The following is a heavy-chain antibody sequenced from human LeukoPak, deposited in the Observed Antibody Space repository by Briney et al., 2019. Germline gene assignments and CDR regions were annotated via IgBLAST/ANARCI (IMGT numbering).Heavy chain of an antibody. CDR3: GGIAVAGTGKFDY. Sequence: GGSLRLSCAASGFTFSSYAMSWVRQAPGKGLEWVSAISGSGGSTYYADSVKGRFTISRDNSKNSLYLQMNSLRTEDTALYYCGGIAVAGTGKFDYWGQGTLVTVSS. CDR1: GFTFSSYA. D-gene: IGHD6-19*01. CDR2: ISGSGGST. J-gene: IGHJ4*02. V-gene: IGHV3-23*01.